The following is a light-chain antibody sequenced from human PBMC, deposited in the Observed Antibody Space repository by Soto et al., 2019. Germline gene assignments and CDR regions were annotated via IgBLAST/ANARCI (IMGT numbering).Light chain of an antibody. V-gene: IGKV3-11*01. CDR3: QQRRTWPLT. CDR2: DAS. J-gene: IGKJ4*01. CDR1: QSVGTF. Sequence: EIVLTQSPATLSLSPGESATLSCRASQSVGTFLAWYQHKPGQAPRLLILDASTRATGVQPRFSGSKSGTDFTLTISGLEPEDFAVYYCQQRRTWPLTFGGGTKVDI.